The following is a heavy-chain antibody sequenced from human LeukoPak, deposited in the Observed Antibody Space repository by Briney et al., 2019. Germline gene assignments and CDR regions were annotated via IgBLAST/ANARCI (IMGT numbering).Heavy chain of an antibody. CDR2: IRYDGSNK. Sequence: GGSLRLSCAASGFTFSSYGMHWVRQAPGKGLEWVAFIRYDGSNKYYADSVKGRFTISRDSSKNTLYLQMNSLRAEDTAVYYCARDNGNWFDPWGQGTLVTVSS. J-gene: IGHJ5*02. CDR1: GFTFSSYG. CDR3: ARDNGNWFDP. V-gene: IGHV3-30*02. D-gene: IGHD2-8*01.